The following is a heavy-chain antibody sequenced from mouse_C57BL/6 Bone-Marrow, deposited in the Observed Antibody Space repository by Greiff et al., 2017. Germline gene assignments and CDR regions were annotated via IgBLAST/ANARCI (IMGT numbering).Heavy chain of an antibody. D-gene: IGHD1-1*01. V-gene: IGHV5-12*01. CDR1: GFTFSDYY. Sequence: EVNVVESGGGLVQPGGSLKLSCAASGFTFSDYYMYWVRQTPEKRLEWVAYISNGGGSTYYPETVKGRFTISIDNAKNTLYLQMSRLKSEDSAMYYCARGDYCGISSFWYFDVWGTGTTVTVSS. CDR3: ARGDYCGISSFWYFDV. J-gene: IGHJ1*03. CDR2: ISNGGGST.